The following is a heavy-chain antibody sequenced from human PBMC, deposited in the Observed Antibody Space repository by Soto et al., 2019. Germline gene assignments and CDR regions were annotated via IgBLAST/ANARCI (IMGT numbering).Heavy chain of an antibody. D-gene: IGHD6-19*01. CDR2: IYPGDSDT. CDR1: GYSFTSYW. J-gene: IGHJ6*02. Sequence: GEALKISCKVSGYSFTSYWIGWVRQMPGKGLEWMGIIYPGDSDTRYSPSFQGQVTISADKSISTAYLQWSSLKASDTAMYYCARQHPGIAVAGYYYYGMDVWGQGTTVTVSS. CDR3: ARQHPGIAVAGYYYYGMDV. V-gene: IGHV5-51*01.